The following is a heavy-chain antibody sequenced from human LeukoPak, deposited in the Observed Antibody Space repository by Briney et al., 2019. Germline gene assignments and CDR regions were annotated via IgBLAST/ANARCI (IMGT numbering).Heavy chain of an antibody. Sequence: GRSLRLSCAASGLTFSSYGMHWVRQAPGKGLEWVAVISYDGSNKYYADSVKGRFTISRDNSKNTLYLQMNSLRAEDTAVYYCAKDLGDIVEVVAATDYYYGMDVWGQGTTVTVSS. CDR1: GLTFSSYG. CDR3: AKDLGDIVEVVAATDYYYGMDV. J-gene: IGHJ6*02. D-gene: IGHD2-15*01. CDR2: ISYDGSNK. V-gene: IGHV3-30*18.